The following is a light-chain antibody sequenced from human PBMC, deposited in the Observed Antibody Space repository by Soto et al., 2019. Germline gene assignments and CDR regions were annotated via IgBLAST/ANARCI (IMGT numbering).Light chain of an antibody. CDR3: QQYGRSSTWT. CDR2: AAS. J-gene: IGKJ1*01. V-gene: IGKV3-20*01. Sequence: EIVLTQSTGTLSLSPGERATLSCRASQSVSSAYLAWYQHKPGQPPTLLIYAASSRVTGIPDRFSGSGSGTDFTLTISRLEPEDFAVYYCQQYGRSSTWTFGQGNKVEIK. CDR1: QSVSSAY.